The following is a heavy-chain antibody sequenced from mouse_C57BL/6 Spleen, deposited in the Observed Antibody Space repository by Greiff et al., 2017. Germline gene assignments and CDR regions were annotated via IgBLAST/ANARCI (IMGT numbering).Heavy chain of an antibody. CDR1: GFTFSSYA. J-gene: IGHJ1*03. Sequence: EVQRVQSGGGLVKPGGSLKLSCAASGFTFSSYAMSWVRQTPEKRLEWVATISDGGSYTYYPDNVKGRFTISRDNAKNNLYLQVSHLKSEDTAMYYCARANYGSSYWYFDVWGTGTTVTVYS. CDR2: ISDGGSYT. CDR3: ARANYGSSYWYFDV. V-gene: IGHV5-4*01. D-gene: IGHD1-1*01.